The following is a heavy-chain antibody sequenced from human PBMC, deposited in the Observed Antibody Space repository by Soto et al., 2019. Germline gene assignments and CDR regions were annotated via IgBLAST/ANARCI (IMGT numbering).Heavy chain of an antibody. D-gene: IGHD3-22*01. V-gene: IGHV1-69*12. CDR3: ASHYDSSGYYYRGLDS. CDR1: GGTFSSYA. Sequence: QVQLVQSGAEVKKPGSSVKVSCKASGGTFSSYAISWVRQAPGQGLEWMGGIIPIFGTADYAQKFQGRVTVTADESTSTAYMELSSLRSEDTAVYYCASHYDSSGYYYRGLDSWGQGTLVTVSS. J-gene: IGHJ4*02. CDR2: IIPIFGTA.